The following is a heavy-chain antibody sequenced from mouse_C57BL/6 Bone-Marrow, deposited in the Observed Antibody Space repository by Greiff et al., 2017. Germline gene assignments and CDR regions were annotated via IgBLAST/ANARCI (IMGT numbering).Heavy chain of an antibody. V-gene: IGHV1-69*01. CDR2: IDPSDSYT. CDR3: ARGGVTTGNWYFDV. Sequence: VQLQQPGAELVMPGASVKLSCKASGYTFTSYWMHWVKQRPGQGLEWIGEIDPSDSYTNYNQKFKGKSTLTVDKSSSTAYMQLSSLTSEDSAVYYCARGGVTTGNWYFDVWGTGTTVTVSS. J-gene: IGHJ1*03. D-gene: IGHD2-2*01. CDR1: GYTFTSYW.